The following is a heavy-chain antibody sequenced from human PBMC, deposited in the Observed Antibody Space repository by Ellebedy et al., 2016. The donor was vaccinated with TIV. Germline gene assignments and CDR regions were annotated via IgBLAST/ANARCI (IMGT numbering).Heavy chain of an antibody. Sequence: MPSETLSLTCTVSGGSISSGDYYWSWIRQPPRKGLEWIGYIYYSGTTHYNPYLRSRVIMSLDTSKNPFSMKLPSVTAADTAVDYCVRLPGTTVVTPTDDWGQGTLVTVSS. CDR3: VRLPGTTVVTPTDD. CDR2: IYYSGTT. CDR1: GGSISSGDYY. V-gene: IGHV4-30-4*01. J-gene: IGHJ4*02. D-gene: IGHD4-23*01.